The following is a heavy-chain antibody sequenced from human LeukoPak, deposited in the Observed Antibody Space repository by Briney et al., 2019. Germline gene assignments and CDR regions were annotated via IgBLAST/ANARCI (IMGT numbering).Heavy chain of an antibody. V-gene: IGHV1-8*02. Sequence: ASVKVSCNASGYSFTNYEINWVRQATGQGLEWMGWMNPNSGQTGYSQKFQGRVTMTRDTSISTAYMELSSLRYEDTAVYYCARARGYDSSGYLSYYYYMDVWDKGTTVIVSS. CDR2: MNPNSGQT. D-gene: IGHD3-22*01. CDR1: GYSFTNYE. CDR3: ARARGYDSSGYLSYYYYMDV. J-gene: IGHJ6*03.